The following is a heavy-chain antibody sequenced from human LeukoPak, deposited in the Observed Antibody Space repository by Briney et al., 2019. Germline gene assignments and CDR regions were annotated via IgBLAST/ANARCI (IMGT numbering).Heavy chain of an antibody. CDR1: GYTFSDYY. V-gene: IGHV1-2*02. J-gene: IGHJ4*02. CDR2: IDPNSGVT. CDR3: APGGRITFGGEPAYYYDY. Sequence: ASVKVSCKTSGYTFSDYYIHWVRQAPGQGLEWMGWIDPNSGVTNYAQKFQGRVTMTRATPISTVYMELSGLRSDDTAVYYCAPGGRITFGGEPAYYYDYWGQGTLVTVSS. D-gene: IGHD3-16*01.